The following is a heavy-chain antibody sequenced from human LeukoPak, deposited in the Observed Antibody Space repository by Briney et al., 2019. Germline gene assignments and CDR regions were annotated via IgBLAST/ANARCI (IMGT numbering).Heavy chain of an antibody. CDR1: GFTFSNYD. V-gene: IGHV3-48*03. D-gene: IGHD3-16*01. CDR2: ISTSGGST. Sequence: SGGPLRLSCAASGFTFSNYDMIWVRQAPGKGLEWVSYISTSGGSTNYADSVKGRSTISRDNAKNPLYLQMNSLRAEDTALYYCARRTYVDYWGQGTLVTVSS. CDR3: ARRTYVDY. J-gene: IGHJ4*02.